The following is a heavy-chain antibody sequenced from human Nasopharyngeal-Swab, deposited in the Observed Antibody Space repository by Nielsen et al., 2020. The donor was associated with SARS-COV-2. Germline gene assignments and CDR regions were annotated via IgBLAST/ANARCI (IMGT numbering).Heavy chain of an antibody. CDR3: TRADFWSGYCDC. V-gene: IGHV3-49*04. CDR1: GFTFGDYA. J-gene: IGHJ4*02. Sequence: GESLKISCTASGFTFGDYALSWVRQAPGKGLELVGFIRSKANGGTTEYAASVKGRFTISRDDSKSIAYLQMNSLNTEDTAVYYCTRADFWSGYCDCWGQGTLVTVSS. CDR2: IRSKANGGTT. D-gene: IGHD3-3*01.